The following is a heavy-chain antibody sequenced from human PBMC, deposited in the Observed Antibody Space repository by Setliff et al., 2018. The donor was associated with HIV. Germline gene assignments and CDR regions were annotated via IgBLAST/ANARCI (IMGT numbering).Heavy chain of an antibody. D-gene: IGHD3-10*01. J-gene: IGHJ5*02. CDR1: GVSFSGYY. CDR3: ARDRHSSGLGSYGP. CDR2: INHSGST. Sequence: LSLTCAVYGVSFSGYYWSWIRQPPGKGLEWIGEINHSGSTNYNPYLKSRVTISVDTSKNQFSLKLSSVTAADTAVYYCARDRHSSGLGSYGPWGPGTLVTVSS. V-gene: IGHV4-34*01.